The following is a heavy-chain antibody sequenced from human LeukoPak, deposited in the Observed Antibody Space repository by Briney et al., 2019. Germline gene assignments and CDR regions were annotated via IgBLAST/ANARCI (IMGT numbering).Heavy chain of an antibody. CDR2: FDPEDGET. Sequence: EASVKVSCKASGYTFTSYDINWVRQAPGKGLEWMGGFDPEDGETIYAQKFQGRVTMTEDTSTDTAYMELSSLRSEDTAVYYCATESRRRIVGATPYYLSGGYYFDYWGQGTLVTVSS. V-gene: IGHV1-24*01. CDR1: GYTFTSYD. CDR3: ATESRRRIVGATPYYLSGGYYFDY. J-gene: IGHJ4*02. D-gene: IGHD1-26*01.